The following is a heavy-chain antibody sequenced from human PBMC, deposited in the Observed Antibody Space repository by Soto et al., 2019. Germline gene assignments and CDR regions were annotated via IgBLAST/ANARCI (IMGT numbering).Heavy chain of an antibody. D-gene: IGHD5-12*01. Sequence: SVKVSCKASGGTFSSYAISWVRQAPGQGLEWMGGIIPIFGTANYAQKFQGRVTITADESASTAYMELSSLRSEDTAVYYCARDRGMATPFGYFDYWGQGTLVTVSS. CDR1: GGTFSSYA. CDR2: IIPIFGTA. J-gene: IGHJ4*02. CDR3: ARDRGMATPFGYFDY. V-gene: IGHV1-69*13.